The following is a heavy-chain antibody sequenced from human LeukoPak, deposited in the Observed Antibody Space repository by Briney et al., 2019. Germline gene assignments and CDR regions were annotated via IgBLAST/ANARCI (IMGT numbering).Heavy chain of an antibody. D-gene: IGHD1-20*01. V-gene: IGHV4-59*01. CDR2: IYYSGST. J-gene: IGHJ4*02. CDR1: GGSISSYY. Sequence: SETLSLTCTVSGGSISSYYWSWIRQPPGKGLEWIGYIYYSGSTYYNPSLKSRVTISVDTSKNQFSLKLSSVTAADTAVYYCARYNWNDVFLFDYWGQGTLVTVSS. CDR3: ARYNWNDVFLFDY.